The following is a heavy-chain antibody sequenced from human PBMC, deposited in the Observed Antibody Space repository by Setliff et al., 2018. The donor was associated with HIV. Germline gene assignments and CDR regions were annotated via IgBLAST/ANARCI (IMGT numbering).Heavy chain of an antibody. CDR1: GGSIRNGNYY. D-gene: IGHD6-19*01. V-gene: IGHV4-61*02. CDR2: VYITGMT. CDR3: ATMGRRGWFIDY. J-gene: IGHJ4*02. Sequence: PSETLSLTCTVSGGSIRNGNYYWNWIRQPAGKGLEWIGRVYITGMTNYNLSLKSRVTISLDTSRNQFSLRLNSVTAADTAVYYCATMGRRGWFIDYWGQGTLVTVSS.